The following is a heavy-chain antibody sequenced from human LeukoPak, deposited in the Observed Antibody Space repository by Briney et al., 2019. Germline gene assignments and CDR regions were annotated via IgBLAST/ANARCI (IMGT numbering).Heavy chain of an antibody. D-gene: IGHD3-10*01. CDR3: ATWHMLSWGRYYFGY. CDR1: GYSLSELS. Sequence: ASVKVSCKVSGYSLSELSIHCVRQAPGKALECMGGYHPEDGETIAAQKLEGRVTITEATSTDIAYMELSSLRFEDTAVYHCATWHMLSWGRYYFGYWGQGTLVTVS. CDR2: YHPEDGET. V-gene: IGHV1-24*01. J-gene: IGHJ4*02.